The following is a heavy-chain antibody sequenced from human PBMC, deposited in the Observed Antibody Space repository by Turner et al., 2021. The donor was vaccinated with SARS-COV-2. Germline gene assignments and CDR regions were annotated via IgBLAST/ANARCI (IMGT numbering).Heavy chain of an antibody. V-gene: IGHV4-59*08. Sequence: QVQLQESGPGLVQPSETLSLTCTISGGSISTYYWSWIRQPPGKRLELIGYLSYSGSTNYNPSLKSRVTRSVDTSKNQFSLNLISVTGADTAVYYCAIRSRSGGWGVWDNWGQGTLVTVSS. CDR3: AIRSRSGGWGVWDN. CDR1: GGSISTYY. D-gene: IGHD6-19*01. CDR2: LSYSGST. J-gene: IGHJ4*02.